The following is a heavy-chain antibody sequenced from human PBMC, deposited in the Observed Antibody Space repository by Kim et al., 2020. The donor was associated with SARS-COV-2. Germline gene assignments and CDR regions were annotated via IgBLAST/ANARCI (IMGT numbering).Heavy chain of an antibody. V-gene: IGHV3-13*04. CDR1: GFTFSNYP. J-gene: IGHJ3*02. CDR2: IGTAGDT. Sequence: GGSLRLSCAASGFTFSNYPMHWVRQATGQGLEWVSAIGTAGDTYYPGSVKGRFTISRQNGDNSLYLQMNSLRAGDTAVYYCARQCPGDCFGAFDIWGQGT. D-gene: IGHD2-21*02. CDR3: ARQCPGDCFGAFDI.